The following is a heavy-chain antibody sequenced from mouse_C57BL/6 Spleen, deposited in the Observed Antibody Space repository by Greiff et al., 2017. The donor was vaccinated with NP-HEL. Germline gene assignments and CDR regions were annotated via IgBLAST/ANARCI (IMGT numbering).Heavy chain of an antibody. CDR2: IYPRSGNT. CDR3: ARSDGYSSPLDY. CDR1: GYTFTSYG. V-gene: IGHV1-81*01. D-gene: IGHD2-3*01. Sequence: QVQLKQSGAELARPGASVKLSCKASGYTFTSYGISWVKQRTGQGLEWIGEIYPRSGNTYYNEKFKGKATLTADKSSSTAYMELRSLTSEDSAVYFCARSDGYSSPLDYWGQGTTLTVSS. J-gene: IGHJ2*01.